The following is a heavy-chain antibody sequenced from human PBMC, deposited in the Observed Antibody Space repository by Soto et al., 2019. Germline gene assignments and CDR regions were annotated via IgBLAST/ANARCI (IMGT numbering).Heavy chain of an antibody. CDR3: ARYPLPNPYYDFWSGSKGFYYGMDV. J-gene: IGHJ6*02. CDR2: INPNSGGT. Sequence: GASVKVSCKASGYTFTGYYMHWVRQAPGQGLEWMGWINPNSGGTNYAQKFQGWVTMTRDTSISTAYMELSRLRSDDTAVYYCARYPLPNPYYDFWSGSKGFYYGMDVWGQGTTVTVSS. V-gene: IGHV1-2*04. CDR1: GYTFTGYY. D-gene: IGHD3-3*01.